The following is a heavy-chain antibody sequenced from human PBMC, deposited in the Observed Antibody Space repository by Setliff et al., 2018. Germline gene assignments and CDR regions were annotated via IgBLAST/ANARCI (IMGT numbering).Heavy chain of an antibody. Sequence: SVKVSCKSSGGTFSSSGVTWVRQAPGQGLQWLGRFIPILGATNYAQNFQGRVTITADESTSTGYMELRSLRSDDTAAYYCARELRSPYWHLDSWGQGTQVTVSS. CDR1: GGTFSSSG. CDR3: ARELRSPYWHLDS. J-gene: IGHJ5*01. CDR2: FIPILGAT. D-gene: IGHD3-16*01. V-gene: IGHV1-69*13.